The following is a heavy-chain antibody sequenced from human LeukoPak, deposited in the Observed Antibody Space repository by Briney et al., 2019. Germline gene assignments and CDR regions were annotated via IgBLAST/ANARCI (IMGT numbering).Heavy chain of an antibody. J-gene: IGHJ4*02. V-gene: IGHV3-30*02. CDR3: GRVTGYMIEDYFDY. Sequence: GGSLRLSCAASGFTFSSYGMHWVRQAPGKGLEWVAFIRYDGSNKYYADSVKDRFTISRDNSKNTLYLQMNSLRAEDTAVYYCGRVTGYMIEDYFDYWGQGTLVTVSS. CDR1: GFTFSSYG. D-gene: IGHD3-22*01. CDR2: IRYDGSNK.